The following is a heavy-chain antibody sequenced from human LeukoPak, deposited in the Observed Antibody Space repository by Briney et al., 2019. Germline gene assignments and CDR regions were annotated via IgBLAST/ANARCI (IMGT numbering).Heavy chain of an antibody. D-gene: IGHD2-8*01. CDR2: FSGSGGST. Sequence: GGSLRLSCAASGFTFSSYAMSWVRQAPGKGLEGVSTFSGSGGSTDYADSVKGRFTISRDNSKNTLYLQMNSLRAEDTAVYYCAKDRGHCTNGVCHNYYYMDVWGKGTTVTVSS. CDR1: GFTFSSYA. CDR3: AKDRGHCTNGVCHNYYYMDV. V-gene: IGHV3-23*01. J-gene: IGHJ6*03.